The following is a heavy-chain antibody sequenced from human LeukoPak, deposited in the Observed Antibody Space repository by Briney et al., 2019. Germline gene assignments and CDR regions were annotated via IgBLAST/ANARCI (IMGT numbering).Heavy chain of an antibody. CDR2: VFYTGSF. V-gene: IGHV4-59*01. D-gene: IGHD6-13*01. CDR1: GGSLSGSY. CDR3: ARGSSLYDY. J-gene: IGHJ4*02. Sequence: SETLSLTCAVSGGSLSGSYWSWIRQFPGKGLEWIGFVFYTGSFNYNPSLKSRVRISVDTSRNQFSLKLSSVTAADTAVYYCARGSSLYDYWGQGTLVTVSS.